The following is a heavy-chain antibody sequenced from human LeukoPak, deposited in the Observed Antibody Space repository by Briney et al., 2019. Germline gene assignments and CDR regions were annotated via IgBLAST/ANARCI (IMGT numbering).Heavy chain of an antibody. J-gene: IGHJ4*02. D-gene: IGHD6-13*01. CDR2: IYYSGST. Sequence: SETLSLTCTVSGDSISSSSYYWGWIRQPPGKGLEWIGSIYYSGSTYYNPSLKSRITISVDTSKNQFSLKLSSVTAADTAVYYCARDVTAAFDYWGQGTLVTVSS. CDR1: GDSISSSSYY. V-gene: IGHV4-39*07. CDR3: ARDVTAAFDY.